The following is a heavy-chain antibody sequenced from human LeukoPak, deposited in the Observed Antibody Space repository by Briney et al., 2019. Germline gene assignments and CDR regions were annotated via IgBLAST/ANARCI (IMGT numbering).Heavy chain of an antibody. J-gene: IGHJ4*02. CDR2: IWYDGSNK. V-gene: IGHV3-33*01. Sequence: GRSLRLSCAASGFTFSSYGMHWVRQAPGKGLEWVAVIWYDGSNKYYADSVKGRFTISRDNSKNTLYLQMNSLRAEDTAVYYCARDCGVTMVRGVVHPLYYFDYWGQGTLVTVSS. CDR1: GFTFSSYG. CDR3: ARDCGVTMVRGVVHPLYYFDY. D-gene: IGHD3-10*01.